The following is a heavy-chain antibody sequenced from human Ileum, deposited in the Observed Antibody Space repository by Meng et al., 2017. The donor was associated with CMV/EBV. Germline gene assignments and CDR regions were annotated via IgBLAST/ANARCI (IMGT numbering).Heavy chain of an antibody. CDR2: IKSKTDGGTT. D-gene: IGHD4-17*01. Sequence: GESLKISCAASGFTFSNAWMSRVRQAPGKGLEWAGRIKSKTDGGTTDYAAPVKGRFTISRDDSKNTLYLQMNSLKIEDTAVYYCVRDFRGAGDYWGQGTPVTVSS. V-gene: IGHV3-15*01. J-gene: IGHJ4*02. CDR3: VRDFRGAGDY. CDR1: GFTFSNAW.